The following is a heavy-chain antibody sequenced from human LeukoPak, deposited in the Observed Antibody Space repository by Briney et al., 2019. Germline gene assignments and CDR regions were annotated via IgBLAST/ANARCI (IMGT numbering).Heavy chain of an antibody. Sequence: SETLSPTCTVSGGSITSGDSYWSWIRQPPGKGLEWIGYIYYSGSTYYNPSLKSRVTISVDTSKNQFSLKLSSVTAADTAVYYCARDPSGGIFDIWGQGTMVTVSS. J-gene: IGHJ3*02. CDR3: ARDPSGGIFDI. D-gene: IGHD3-10*01. CDR1: GGSITSGDSY. V-gene: IGHV4-30-4*08. CDR2: IYYSGST.